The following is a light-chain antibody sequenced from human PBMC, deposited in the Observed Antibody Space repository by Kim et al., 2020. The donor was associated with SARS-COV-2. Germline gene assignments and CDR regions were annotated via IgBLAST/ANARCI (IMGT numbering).Light chain of an antibody. J-gene: IGLJ2*01. CDR2: DVS. Sequence: QSALTQPASVSGSPGQSITISCTGTSSDIGAFTYVAWYSQHPGKAPKLILHDVSDRPSGVSSRFSGSRSGYMASLTISGLQADDEADYYCSSYTTRNTVVFGGGTRLTVL. CDR3: SSYTTRNTVV. CDR1: SSDIGAFTY. V-gene: IGLV2-14*03.